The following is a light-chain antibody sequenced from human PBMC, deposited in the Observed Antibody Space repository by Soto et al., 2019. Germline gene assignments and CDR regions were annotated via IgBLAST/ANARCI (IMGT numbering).Light chain of an antibody. CDR2: GAS. Sequence: EIVMTQSPATLSVSPGERATLSCRASQSVSGNLAWYQQKPGQAPRLLIYGASTRATGIPARFSGSGSGTEFTPTIKSLRSEDFAVYFCQQYNNWPPLTLGQGTKGEIK. V-gene: IGKV3-15*01. J-gene: IGKJ1*01. CDR3: QQYNNWPPLT. CDR1: QSVSGN.